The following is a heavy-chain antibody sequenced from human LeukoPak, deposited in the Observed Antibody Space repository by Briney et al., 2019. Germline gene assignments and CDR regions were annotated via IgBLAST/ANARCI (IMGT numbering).Heavy chain of an antibody. J-gene: IGHJ4*02. CDR3: AGRITGYSSGYVY. V-gene: IGHV3-21*04. D-gene: IGHD5-18*01. CDR1: GFTFSSYS. Sequence: GGSLRLSCAASGFTFSSYSMNWVRQAPGKGLEWVSSISSSSSYIYYADSVKGRFTISRDNSENIVYLQMNNLRAEDTALYYCAGRITGYSSGYVYWGQGTLVTVSS. CDR2: ISSSSSYI.